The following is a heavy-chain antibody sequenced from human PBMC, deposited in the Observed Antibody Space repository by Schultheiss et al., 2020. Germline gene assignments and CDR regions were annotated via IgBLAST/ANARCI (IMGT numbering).Heavy chain of an antibody. CDR3: ASYGFLDYGSADYYYYYGMDV. V-gene: IGHV4-31*11. Sequence: SETLSLTCAVSGASISSGAYYWNWIRQHPGKGLEWIGYIYYSGSTYYNPSLKSRVTISVDTSKNQFSLKLSSVTAADTAVYYCASYGFLDYGSADYYYYYGMDVWGQGTTVTVSS. CDR1: GASISSGAYY. J-gene: IGHJ6*02. CDR2: IYYSGST. D-gene: IGHD3-10*01.